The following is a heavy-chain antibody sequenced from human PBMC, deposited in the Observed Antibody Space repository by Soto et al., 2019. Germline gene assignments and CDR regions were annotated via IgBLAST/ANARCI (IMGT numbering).Heavy chain of an antibody. J-gene: IGHJ1*01. CDR3: TRDRRIPGMAMAGTGDFQH. Sequence: PGGSLRLSCTASGFTFGDYAVSWFRQAPGKGLEWLGFIRSNAYGGTTEYAASVKGRFTISRDDSKSIAYLQMNSLKTEDTAMYYCTRDRRIPGMAMAGTGDFQHWGQGTLVTVSS. D-gene: IGHD6-19*01. CDR1: GFTFGDYA. V-gene: IGHV3-49*03. CDR2: IRSNAYGGTT.